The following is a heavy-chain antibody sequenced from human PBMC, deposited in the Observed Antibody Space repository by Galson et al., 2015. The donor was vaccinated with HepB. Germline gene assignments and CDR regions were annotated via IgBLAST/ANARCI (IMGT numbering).Heavy chain of an antibody. V-gene: IGHV3-53*01. Sequence: SLRLSCAASGFTVSSNYMSWVRQAPGKGLEWVSVIYSGGSTYYADSVKGRFTISRDNSKNTLYLQMNSLRAEDTAVYYCARRPAVLAAFDIWGQGTMVTVSS. CDR2: IYSGGST. J-gene: IGHJ3*02. D-gene: IGHD2-15*01. CDR1: GFTVSSNY. CDR3: ARRPAVLAAFDI.